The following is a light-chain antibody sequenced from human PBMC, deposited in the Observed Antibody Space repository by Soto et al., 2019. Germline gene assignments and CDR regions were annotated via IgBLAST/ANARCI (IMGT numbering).Light chain of an antibody. CDR2: AAS. CDR1: QTVSSSF. J-gene: IGKJ1*01. CDR3: QQYGNSPQT. Sequence: EIVLTQSPVTLSLSPGERATLSCRASQTVSSSFLAWYQQTPGQAPRLLIYAASSRATGIPDRFSGSGSGTDFTLTISRLEPEDFAVYYCQQYGNSPQTFGQGTKVDI. V-gene: IGKV3-20*01.